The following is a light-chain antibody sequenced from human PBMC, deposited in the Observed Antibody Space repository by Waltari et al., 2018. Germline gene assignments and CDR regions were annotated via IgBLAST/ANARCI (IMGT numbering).Light chain of an antibody. J-gene: IGKJ2*03. CDR1: QSISNY. V-gene: IGKV1-5*03. Sequence: IQMTHSPSPLSASVADTITITCRASQSISNYLAWYQQKPGKAPKLLIYKASSSGSRVPSRFSGSGSGTEFTLTISSLQPDDFATYYCQQYNTYSSFGQGTKLEIK. CDR3: QQYNTYSS. CDR2: KAS.